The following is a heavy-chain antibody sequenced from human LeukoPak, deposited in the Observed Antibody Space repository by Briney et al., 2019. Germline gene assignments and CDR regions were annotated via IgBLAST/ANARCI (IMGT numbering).Heavy chain of an antibody. CDR2: INHSGST. CDR1: GGSISSGSYY. V-gene: IGHV4-61*10. CDR3: ARGGRGHDY. J-gene: IGHJ4*02. Sequence: PSETLSLTCTVSGGSISSGSYYWSWIRQPAGKGLEWIGEINHSGSTNYNPSLKSRVTISADTSKNQFSLKLSSVTAADTAVYYCARGGRGHDYWGQGTLVTVSS. D-gene: IGHD3-10*01.